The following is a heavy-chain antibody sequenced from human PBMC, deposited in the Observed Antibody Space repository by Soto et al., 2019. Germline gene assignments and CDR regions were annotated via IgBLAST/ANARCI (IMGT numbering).Heavy chain of an antibody. Sequence: PGGSLRLSCAASGFTFSSYGMHWVRQAPGKGLEWVAVISYDGSNKYYADSVKGRFTISRDNSKNTLYLQMNSLRAEDTAVYYCANGEYYDFWSGYFRWGQGTLVTVSS. V-gene: IGHV3-30*18. J-gene: IGHJ4*02. D-gene: IGHD3-3*01. CDR1: GFTFSSYG. CDR3: ANGEYYDFWSGYFR. CDR2: ISYDGSNK.